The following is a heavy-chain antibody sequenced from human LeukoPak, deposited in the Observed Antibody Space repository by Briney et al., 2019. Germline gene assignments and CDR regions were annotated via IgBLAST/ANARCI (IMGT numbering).Heavy chain of an antibody. Sequence: PSETLSLTCTVSGGSISSYYWSWIRQPPGKGLEWIGYIYYSGSTNYNPSLKSRVTMSVDTSKNQFSLKLSSVTAADTAVYYCASSRIGDDAFDIWGQGTMVTVSS. J-gene: IGHJ3*02. CDR3: ASSRIGDDAFDI. CDR1: GGSISSYY. CDR2: IYYSGST. D-gene: IGHD3-16*01. V-gene: IGHV4-59*01.